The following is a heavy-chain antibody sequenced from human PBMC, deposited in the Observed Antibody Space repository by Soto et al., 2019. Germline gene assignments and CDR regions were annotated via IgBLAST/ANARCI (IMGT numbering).Heavy chain of an antibody. D-gene: IGHD5-18*01. J-gene: IGHJ4*02. V-gene: IGHV3-30-3*01. CDR2: ISYDGSNK. CDR1: GFTFSSYA. Sequence: SLRLSCAASGFTFSSYAMHWVRQAPGKGLEWVAVISYDGSNKYYADSVKGRFTISRDNSKNTLYLQMNSLRAEDTAVYYCARAWGYSYGYLFDYWGQGTLVTVSS. CDR3: ARAWGYSYGYLFDY.